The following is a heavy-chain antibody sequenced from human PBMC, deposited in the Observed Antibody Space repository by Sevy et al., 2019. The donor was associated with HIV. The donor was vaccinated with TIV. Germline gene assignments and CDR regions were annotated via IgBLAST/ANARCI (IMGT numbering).Heavy chain of an antibody. D-gene: IGHD3-10*01. CDR2: TNWNGGSR. CDR3: AREGFGEFEDY. V-gene: IGHV3-20*04. J-gene: IGHJ4*02. CDR1: GFTFDDYG. Sequence: GGSLRLSCAASGFTFDDYGMSWVRQAPGKGLEWVSGTNWNGGSRGYADSVKGRFTSSRDNAKHSRYLQMNSLRAEDTALYYCAREGFGEFEDYWGQGTLVTVSS.